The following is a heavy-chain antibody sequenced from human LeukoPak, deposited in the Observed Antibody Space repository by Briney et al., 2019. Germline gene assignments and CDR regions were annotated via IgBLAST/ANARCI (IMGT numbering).Heavy chain of an antibody. J-gene: IGHJ3*02. CDR2: TYYRSKWYN. Sequence: SQTLSLICAISGDSVSSNSAAWNWIRQSPSRGLEWLGRTYYRSKWYNDYAVSVKSRITINPDTSKNQFSLQLNSVTPEDTAVYYCARQHEDIVVVVAATLLTAFDIWGQGSMVTVSS. CDR3: ARQHEDIVVVVAATLLTAFDI. D-gene: IGHD2-15*01. CDR1: GDSVSSNSAA. V-gene: IGHV6-1*01.